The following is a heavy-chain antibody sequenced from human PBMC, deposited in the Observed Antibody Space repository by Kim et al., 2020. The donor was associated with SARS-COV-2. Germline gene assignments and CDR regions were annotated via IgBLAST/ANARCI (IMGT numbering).Heavy chain of an antibody. D-gene: IGHD6-25*01. CDR2: ISGDGSYT. CDR1: EFTFSNSW. CDR3: SRSAFGGSGQGY. J-gene: IGHJ4*02. V-gene: IGHV3-74*01. Sequence: GGSLRLSCVASEFTFSNSWMHWVRQAPGKGLVWVSRISGDGSYTDYAESVRGRFTISRDNAMNTLFLQMNSLRVEDTAVYYCSRSAFGGSGQGYWGQGTLVTVSS.